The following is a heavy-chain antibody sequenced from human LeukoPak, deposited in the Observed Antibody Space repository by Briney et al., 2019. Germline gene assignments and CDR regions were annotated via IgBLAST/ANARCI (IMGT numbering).Heavy chain of an antibody. CDR3: ARVRSSGWMGIDY. CDR1: GGSISSYY. J-gene: IGHJ4*02. Sequence: SETLSLTCTVSGGSISSYYWSWIRQPPGKGLEWIGYIYYSGSTNYNPSLKSRVTISVDTSKNQFSLKLSSVTAADTAVYYCARVRSSGWMGIDYWGQGTLVTVSS. CDR2: IYYSGST. D-gene: IGHD6-19*01. V-gene: IGHV4-59*01.